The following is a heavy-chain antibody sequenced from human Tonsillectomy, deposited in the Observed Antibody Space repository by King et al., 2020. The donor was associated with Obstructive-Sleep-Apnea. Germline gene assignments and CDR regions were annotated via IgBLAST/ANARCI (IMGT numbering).Heavy chain of an antibody. CDR2: IYPGDSDT. Sequence: QLVQSGAEVKKPGESLKISCKGSGYSFTSYWIGWVRQMPGKGLEWMGIIYPGDSDTRYSPSFQGQVTISADKSISTAYLQWSSLKASDTARYYCARHEETVASTGYYYGMDVWGQGTTVTVSS. CDR1: GYSFTSYW. D-gene: IGHD6-19*01. CDR3: ARHEETVASTGYYYGMDV. V-gene: IGHV5-51*01. J-gene: IGHJ6*02.